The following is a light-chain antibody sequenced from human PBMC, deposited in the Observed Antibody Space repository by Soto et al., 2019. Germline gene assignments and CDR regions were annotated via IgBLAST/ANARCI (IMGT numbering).Light chain of an antibody. Sequence: DIQMTQSPSSLSASVGDTVTMTCRASQSIALSLNSYQQKPGKAPKLLIYVPFTLDSGVPSRFIGSRSGTEFTLTIRSLQPEDFATYHCQQSFRIPITFGQGTRLE. V-gene: IGKV1-39*01. CDR2: VPF. CDR1: QSIALS. J-gene: IGKJ5*01. CDR3: QQSFRIPIT.